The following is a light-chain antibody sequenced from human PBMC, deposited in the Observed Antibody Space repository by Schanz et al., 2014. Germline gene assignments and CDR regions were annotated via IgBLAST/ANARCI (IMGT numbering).Light chain of an antibody. CDR2: DIN. CDR3: CSYAGTYSVV. J-gene: IGLJ2*01. CDR1: SSDVGGYNS. V-gene: IGLV2-11*01. Sequence: QSALTQPASASGSPGQSVTISCTGTSSDVGGYNSVSWYQQFPGKAPRLLIYDINKRPSGVPDRFSGSKSGNTASLTISGLQAEDEADYYCCSYAGTYSVVFGGGTKLTVL.